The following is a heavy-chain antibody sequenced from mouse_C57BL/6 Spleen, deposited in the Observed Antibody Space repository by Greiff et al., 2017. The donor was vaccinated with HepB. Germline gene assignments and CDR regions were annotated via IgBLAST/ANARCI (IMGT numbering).Heavy chain of an antibody. CDR1: GFTFSNYW. V-gene: IGHV6-3*01. J-gene: IGHJ3*01. D-gene: IGHD5-1*01. CDR3: TGQYPGAY. CDR2: IRLKSDNYAT. Sequence: EVKVEESGGGLVQPGGSMKLSCVASGFTFSNYWMNWVRQSPEKGLEWVAQIRLKSDNYATHYAESVKGRFTISRDDSKSSVYLQMNNLRAEDTGIYYCTGQYPGAYWGQGTLVTVSA.